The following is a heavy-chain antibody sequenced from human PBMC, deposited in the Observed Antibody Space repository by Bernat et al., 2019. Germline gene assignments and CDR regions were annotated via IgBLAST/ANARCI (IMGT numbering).Heavy chain of an antibody. CDR3: ARVPPNWGYACEI. CDR1: GFTFSNSM. Sequence: VQLLESGGGLVQPGGSLRLSCAASGFTFSNSMMHWVRQAPGKGLDWVALISKDGSQKSYTDSVKDRFFVSRDNSKTTLYLQLNGLGPEDTAVYYFARVPPNWGYACEIWGQGTMVTVSS. CDR2: ISKDGSQK. V-gene: IGHV3-30*10. D-gene: IGHD7-27*01. J-gene: IGHJ3*02.